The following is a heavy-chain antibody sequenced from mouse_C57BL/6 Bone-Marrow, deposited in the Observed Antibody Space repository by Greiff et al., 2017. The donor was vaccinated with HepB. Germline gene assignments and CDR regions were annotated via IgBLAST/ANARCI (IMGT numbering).Heavy chain of an antibody. CDR2: IDPETGGT. Sequence: LVESGAELVRPGASVTLSCKASGYTFTDYEMHWVKQTPVHGLEWIGAIDPETGGTAYNQKFKGKAILTADKSSSTAYMELRSLTSEDSAVYYCTREGEFITWGQGTSVTVSS. CDR1: GYTFTDYE. J-gene: IGHJ4*01. V-gene: IGHV1-15*01. CDR3: TREGEFIT. D-gene: IGHD1-1*01.